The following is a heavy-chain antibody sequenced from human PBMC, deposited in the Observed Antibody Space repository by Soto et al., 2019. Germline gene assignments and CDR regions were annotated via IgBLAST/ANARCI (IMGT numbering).Heavy chain of an antibody. V-gene: IGHV1-2*04. CDR1: GYTFTAFY. J-gene: IGHJ3*01. CDR3: ARSAFGVTKGIGRAFDV. D-gene: IGHD3-3*01. CDR2: INPNAGDS. Sequence: QVQLVQSGAEVKKPGTSVKVSCKTSGYTFTAFYIHWVRQAPGQGLEWFGWINPNAGDSKSPQRFKRSVTLTRETSTNTAYLELTGLTSADAAVYFCARSAFGVTKGIGRAFDVWGPGTIVDVS.